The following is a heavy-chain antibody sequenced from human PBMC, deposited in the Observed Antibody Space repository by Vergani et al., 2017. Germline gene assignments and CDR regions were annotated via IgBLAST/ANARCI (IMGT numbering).Heavy chain of an antibody. V-gene: IGHV1-69*08. CDR3: ARESRDYGSGSYSHGIDV. CDR2: IIPILGIA. D-gene: IGHD3-10*01. J-gene: IGHJ6*02. Sequence: QVQLVQSGAEVKKPGSSVKVSCKASGGTFSSYTISWVRQAPGQGLEWMGRIIPILGIANYAQKFQGRVTITADKSTSTAYMELSSLRSEDTAVYYCARESRDYGSGSYSHGIDVWGQGTTVTVSS. CDR1: GGTFSSYT.